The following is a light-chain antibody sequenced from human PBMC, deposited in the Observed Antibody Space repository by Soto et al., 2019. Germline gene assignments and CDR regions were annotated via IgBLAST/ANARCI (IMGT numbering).Light chain of an antibody. CDR2: SDN. CDR1: SSNIGTNT. J-gene: IGLJ2*01. CDR3: AAWDVRLVV. Sequence: QSVLTQPPSASGTPGQRVTISCSGSSSNIGTNTVIWYQQLPGAAHKLLIYSDNQRPSGVPDRFSGSKSGTSASLAISGLQPEDEADYYCAAWDVRLVVFGGGTKLTVL. V-gene: IGLV1-44*01.